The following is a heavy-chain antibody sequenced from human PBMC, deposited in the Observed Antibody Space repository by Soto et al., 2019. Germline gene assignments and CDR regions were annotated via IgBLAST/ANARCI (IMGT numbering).Heavy chain of an antibody. D-gene: IGHD3-10*01. V-gene: IGHV1-3*01. J-gene: IGHJ5*02. Sequence: QVQLVQSGAEVKKSGASVKVSCEASGYIFTDYTIHWVRQAPGQRLELMEWINAGNGDTKYSHQFQGRVTFSRDTSASTVYMELSSLRSEDTAVYYCAREGLVRGVLRGIRFDPWGQGTLVTVSS. CDR1: GYIFTDYT. CDR2: INAGNGDT. CDR3: AREGLVRGVLRGIRFDP.